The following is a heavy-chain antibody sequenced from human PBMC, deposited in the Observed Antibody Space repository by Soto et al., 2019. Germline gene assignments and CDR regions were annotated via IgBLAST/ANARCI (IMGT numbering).Heavy chain of an antibody. D-gene: IGHD6-13*01. CDR2: ISGSGGST. CDR3: ANDRIRIAAAGTSQDY. J-gene: IGHJ4*02. CDR1: GFTFSSYA. Sequence: EVQLFESGGGLVQPGGSLRLSCAACGFTFSSYAMSWVRQGPGKGLEWVSAISGSGGSTYYADSVKGRFTISRDNSKNTLYLQMNSLRAEDTAVYYCANDRIRIAAAGTSQDYWGQGTLVTVSS. V-gene: IGHV3-23*01.